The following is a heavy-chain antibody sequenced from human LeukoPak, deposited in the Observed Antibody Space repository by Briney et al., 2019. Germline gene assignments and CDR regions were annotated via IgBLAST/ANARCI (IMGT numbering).Heavy chain of an antibody. J-gene: IGHJ4*02. CDR2: IRRKTDGETT. CDR3: VTDLVIKGYFDY. CDR1: GFIFNKHA. V-gene: IGHV3-15*01. D-gene: IGHD2-21*01. Sequence: GGSLRLSCVASGFIFNKHAMSWVRQVPGKGLEWVGRIRRKTDGETTDHAAPVKGRFTISRDDSKNTLYLQMNSLKTEDTAVYYCVTDLVIKGYFDYWGQGALVTVSS.